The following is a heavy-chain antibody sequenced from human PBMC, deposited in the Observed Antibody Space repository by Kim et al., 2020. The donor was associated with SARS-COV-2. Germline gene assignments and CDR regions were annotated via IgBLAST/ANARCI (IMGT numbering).Heavy chain of an antibody. CDR1: GFTVDDYG. CDR2: INWNGGST. V-gene: IGHV3-20*01. J-gene: IGHJ4*02. D-gene: IGHD3-3*01. Sequence: GGSLRLSCAASGFTVDDYGMSWVRQAPGKGLEWVSGINWNGGSTGYADSVKGRFTISRDNAKNSLYLQMNSLRAEDTALYHCARDISASGSDYWGQGTLVTVSS. CDR3: ARDISASGSDY.